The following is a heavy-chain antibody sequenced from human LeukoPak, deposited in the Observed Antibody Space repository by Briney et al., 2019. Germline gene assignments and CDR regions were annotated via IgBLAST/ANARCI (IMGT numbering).Heavy chain of an antibody. V-gene: IGHV1-2*02. CDR3: ARAPTQYSSSYYYYMDV. Sequence: ASVKVSCKASGYTFTGYYMHWVRQAPGQGLEWMGWIIPTSGGTNYAQKFQGRVTMTRDTSISTAYMELSSLRSDDTAVYYCARAPTQYSSSYYYYMDVWGKGTTVTVSS. D-gene: IGHD6-6*01. CDR2: IIPTSGGT. CDR1: GYTFTGYY. J-gene: IGHJ6*03.